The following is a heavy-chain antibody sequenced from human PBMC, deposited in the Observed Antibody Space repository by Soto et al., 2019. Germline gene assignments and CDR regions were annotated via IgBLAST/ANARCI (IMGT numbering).Heavy chain of an antibody. D-gene: IGHD3-10*01. V-gene: IGHV6-1*01. CDR3: ARDLLWFGERFWFDP. J-gene: IGHJ5*02. CDR2: TYYRSKWYN. CDR1: GDSVSSNSAA. Sequence: KQSPTLSLTCAISGDSVSSNSAAWNWIRQSPSRGLEWLGRTYYRSKWYNDYAVSVKSRITINPDTSKNQFSLQLNSVTPEDTAVYYCARDLLWFGERFWFDPWGQGTLVTVSS.